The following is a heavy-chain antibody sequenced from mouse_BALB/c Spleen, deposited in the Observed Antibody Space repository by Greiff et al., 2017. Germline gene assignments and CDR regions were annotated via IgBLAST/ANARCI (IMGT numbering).Heavy chain of an antibody. J-gene: IGHJ4*01. V-gene: IGHV5-12-1*01. Sequence: EVKLMESGGGLVKPGGSLKLSCAASGFAFSSYDMSWVRQTPEKRLEWVAYISSGGGSTYYPDTVKGRFTISRDNAKNTLYLQMSSLKSEDTAMYYCARDYDSVYYAMDYWGQGTSVTVSS. D-gene: IGHD2-4*01. CDR3: ARDYDSVYYAMDY. CDR1: GFAFSSYD. CDR2: ISSGGGST.